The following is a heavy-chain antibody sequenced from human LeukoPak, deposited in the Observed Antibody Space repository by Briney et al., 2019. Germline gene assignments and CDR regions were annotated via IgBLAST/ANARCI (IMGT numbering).Heavy chain of an antibody. CDR3: AGESGWGYLDS. CDR1: GDSVSSNSAA. V-gene: IGHV6-1*01. J-gene: IGHJ4*02. D-gene: IGHD6-19*01. CDR2: TYYTSKWYY. Sequence: SQTLSLTCAISSGDSVSSNSAAWSWIRQSPSRGLEWLGRTYYTSKWYYEYAVSVKARIIIIPDTSKNQFSLQLNSVTPEDTAVYYCAGESGWGYLDSWGQGTLVTVSS.